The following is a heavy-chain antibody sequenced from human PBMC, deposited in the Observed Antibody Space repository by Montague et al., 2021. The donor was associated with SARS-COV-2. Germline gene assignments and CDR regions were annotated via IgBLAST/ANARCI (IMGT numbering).Heavy chain of an antibody. J-gene: IGHJ4*02. Sequence: SETLSLTCSVSGGSINNYFWGWIRQPPGKGLEWVGYMHSTGSTAYNPSLKSRVIISVGTSKTQISLKLSSVSAADTALYYCARAVVGAKTATIESWGQGTLVTVSS. CDR3: ARAVVGAKTATIES. D-gene: IGHD2-15*01. CDR2: MHSTGST. V-gene: IGHV4-59*01. CDR1: GGSINNYF.